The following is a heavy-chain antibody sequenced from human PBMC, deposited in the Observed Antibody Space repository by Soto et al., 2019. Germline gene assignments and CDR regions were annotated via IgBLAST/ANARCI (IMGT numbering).Heavy chain of an antibody. CDR3: AKEDGILSKYYFDY. CDR2: ISASGGST. J-gene: IGHJ4*02. D-gene: IGHD2-15*01. Sequence: GGSLRLSCAASGFMFSDYWMHWVRQAPGKGLEWVSAISASGGSTYYADSVKGRFTISRDNSKNTLYLQMNSLRAEDTAVYYCAKEDGILSKYYFDYWGQGTLVTVSS. CDR1: GFMFSDYW. V-gene: IGHV3-23*01.